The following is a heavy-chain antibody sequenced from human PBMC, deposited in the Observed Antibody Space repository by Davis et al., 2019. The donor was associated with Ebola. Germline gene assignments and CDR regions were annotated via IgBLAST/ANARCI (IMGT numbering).Heavy chain of an antibody. D-gene: IGHD3-3*01. CDR2: IYYSGST. Sequence: MPSETLSLTCTVSGGSISSSSYYWGWIRQPPGKGLEWIGSIYYSGSTYYNPFLKSRVTISVDTSKNQFSLKLSSVTAADTAVYYCARGLLFLEWLLSRRNDAFDIWGQGTMVTVSS. CDR1: GGSISSSSYY. V-gene: IGHV4-39*01. CDR3: ARGLLFLEWLLSRRNDAFDI. J-gene: IGHJ3*02.